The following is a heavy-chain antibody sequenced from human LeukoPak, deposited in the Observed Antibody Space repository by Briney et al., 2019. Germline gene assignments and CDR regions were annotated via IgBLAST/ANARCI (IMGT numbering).Heavy chain of an antibody. CDR3: AFYYYGSGRPHDAFDI. Sequence: GGSLRLSCAASQYPFNDYYMSWVRQAPGKGLEWVSAISGSGGSTYYADSVKGRFTISRDNSKNTLYLQMNSLRAEDTAVYNCAFYYYGSGRPHDAFDIWGQGTMVTVSS. J-gene: IGHJ3*02. CDR2: ISGSGGST. V-gene: IGHV3-23*01. CDR1: QYPFNDYY. D-gene: IGHD3-10*01.